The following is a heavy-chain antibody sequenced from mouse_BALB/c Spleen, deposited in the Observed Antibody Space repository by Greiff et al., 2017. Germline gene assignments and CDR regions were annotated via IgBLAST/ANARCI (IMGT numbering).Heavy chain of an antibody. D-gene: IGHD2-1*01. V-gene: IGHV1S56*01. CDR1: GYTFTSYY. J-gene: IGHJ3*01. CDR2: IYPGNVNT. CDR3: SREALGGNYPFAY. Sequence: QVQLQQSGPELVKPGASVRISCKASGYTFTSYYIHWVKQRPGQGLEWIGWIYPGNVNTKYNEKFKGKATLTADKSSSTAYMQLSSLTSEDSAVYYCSREALGGNYPFAYWGQGTLVTVSA.